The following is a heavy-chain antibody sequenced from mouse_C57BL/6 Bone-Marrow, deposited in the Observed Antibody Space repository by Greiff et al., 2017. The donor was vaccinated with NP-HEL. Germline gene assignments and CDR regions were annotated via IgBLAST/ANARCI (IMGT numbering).Heavy chain of an antibody. CDR2: IDPSDSYT. CDR3: AREGYYSNYEGVY. V-gene: IGHV1-59*01. CDR1: GYTFTSYW. D-gene: IGHD2-5*01. Sequence: QVQLQQSGAELVRPGPSVKLSCKASGYTFTSYWMHWVKQRPGQGLEWIGVIDPSDSYTNYNQKFKGKATLTVDTSSSTAYMQLSSLTSEDSAVYYCAREGYYSNYEGVYWGQGTTLTVSS. J-gene: IGHJ2*01.